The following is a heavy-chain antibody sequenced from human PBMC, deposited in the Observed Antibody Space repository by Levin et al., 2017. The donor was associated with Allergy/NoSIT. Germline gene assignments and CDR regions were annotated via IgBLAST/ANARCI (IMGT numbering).Heavy chain of an antibody. Sequence: SLLLSFSSSFFLFPSSPLNWVRQAPGKGLEWVSSISSSGIYIYYADSVKGRFTLSSSHARNSLYLQMNSLRAEDTAVYYCASMAGYYMDVWGKGTTVTVSS. CDR2: ISSSGIYI. CDR1: FFLFPSSP. CDR3: ASMAGYYMDV. D-gene: IGHD6-19*01. J-gene: IGHJ6*03. V-gene: IGHV3-21*01.